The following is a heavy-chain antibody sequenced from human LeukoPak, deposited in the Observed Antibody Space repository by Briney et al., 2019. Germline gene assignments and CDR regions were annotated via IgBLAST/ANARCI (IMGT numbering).Heavy chain of an antibody. J-gene: IGHJ4*02. Sequence: GGSLRLSCAASGFTFSSYAMHWVRQVPGKGLEWVSGISWNSGSIGYADSVKGRFTISRDNAKNSLYLQMDSLSPEDTAFCYCAKTRGGGEFNPPSYWGQGTLVTVSS. V-gene: IGHV3-9*01. CDR1: GFTFSSYA. D-gene: IGHD3-10*01. CDR2: ISWNSGSI. CDR3: AKTRGGGEFNPPSY.